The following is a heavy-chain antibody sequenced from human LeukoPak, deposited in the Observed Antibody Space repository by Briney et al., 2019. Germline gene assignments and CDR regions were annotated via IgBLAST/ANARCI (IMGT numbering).Heavy chain of an antibody. CDR1: GYSISSGYY. CDR3: ARRRTYYYGSGSYYWLFDY. V-gene: IGHV4-38-2*02. CDR2: IYHSGST. D-gene: IGHD3-10*01. Sequence: PSETLSLTCTVSGYSISSGYYWGWIRQSPGKGLEWSGSIYHSGSTYYNPSLKSRVTISLDTSKNQFSLKLSSVTAADTAVYYCARRRTYYYGSGSYYWLFDYWGQGTLVTVSS. J-gene: IGHJ4*02.